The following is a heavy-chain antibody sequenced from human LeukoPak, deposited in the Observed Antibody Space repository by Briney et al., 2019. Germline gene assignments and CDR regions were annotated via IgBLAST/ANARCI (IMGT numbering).Heavy chain of an antibody. D-gene: IGHD6-19*01. CDR2: IYHSGST. CDR3: ARGRGAQWLERDRTYYFDY. V-gene: IGHV4-34*01. Sequence: PSETLSLTCAVYGESFSGYYWSWIRHPPGKGRECIGEIYHSGSTNYNPSLKSRVTISVDTSKNQFSLTLSSVTAADTAVYYCARGRGAQWLERDRTYYFDYWGQGTLVTVSS. J-gene: IGHJ4*02. CDR1: GESFSGYY.